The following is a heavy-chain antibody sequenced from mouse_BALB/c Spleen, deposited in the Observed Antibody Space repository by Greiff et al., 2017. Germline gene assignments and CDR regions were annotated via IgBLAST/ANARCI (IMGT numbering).Heavy chain of an antibody. J-gene: IGHJ2*01. CDR1: GDSITSGY. D-gene: IGHD4-1*01. V-gene: IGHV3-8*02. CDR2: ISYSGST. Sequence: EVQVVESGPSLVKPSQTLSLTCSVTGDSITSGYWNWIRKFPGNKLEYMGYISYSGSTYYNPSLKSRISITRDTSKNQYYLQLNSVTTEDTATYYCARYDGDWDEGYFDYWGQGTTLTVSS. CDR3: ARYDGDWDEGYFDY.